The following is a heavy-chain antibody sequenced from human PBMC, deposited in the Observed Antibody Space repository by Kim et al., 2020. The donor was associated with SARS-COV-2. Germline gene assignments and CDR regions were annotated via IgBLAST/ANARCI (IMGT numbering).Heavy chain of an antibody. D-gene: IGHD3-3*01. J-gene: IGHJ5*02. CDR2: INHSGST. Sequence: SETLSLTCAVYGGSFSGYYWSWIRQPPGKGLEWIGEINHSGSTNYNPSLKSRVTISVDTSKNQFSLKLSSVTAADTAVYYCARGNAIFGVVIRPAWGQGTLVTVSS. CDR3: ARGNAIFGVVIRPA. V-gene: IGHV4-34*01. CDR1: GGSFSGYY.